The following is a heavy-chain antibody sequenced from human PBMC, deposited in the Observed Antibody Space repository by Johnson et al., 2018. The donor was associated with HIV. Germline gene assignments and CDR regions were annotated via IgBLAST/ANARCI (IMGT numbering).Heavy chain of an antibody. Sequence: VQLVESGGGLVQPGESLRLSCGASGFTFSSHHMHWVRQAPGKGLEHVSAISGNGGSTYYANSVKGRFTISRDNFKNTLYLQMNSLRAEDTAVYYCATTQWLSFFHAFDIWGQGTMVTVSS. CDR3: ATTQWLSFFHAFDI. J-gene: IGHJ3*02. CDR2: ISGNGGST. D-gene: IGHD6-19*01. V-gene: IGHV3-64*01. CDR1: GFTFSSHH.